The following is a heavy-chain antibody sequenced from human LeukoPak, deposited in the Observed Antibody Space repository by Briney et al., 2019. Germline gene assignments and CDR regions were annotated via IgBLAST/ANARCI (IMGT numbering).Heavy chain of an antibody. CDR2: IYYSGST. V-gene: IGHV4-31*03. CDR1: GGSISSGGYY. CDR3: AREYRATYFDY. Sequence: SQTLSLTCTVSGGSISSGGYYWSWIRQHPGKGLEWIGYIYYSGSTYYNPSLKSRVTIPVDTSKNQFSLKLSSVTAADTAVYYCAREYRATYFDYWGQGTLVTVSS. D-gene: IGHD1-26*01. J-gene: IGHJ4*02.